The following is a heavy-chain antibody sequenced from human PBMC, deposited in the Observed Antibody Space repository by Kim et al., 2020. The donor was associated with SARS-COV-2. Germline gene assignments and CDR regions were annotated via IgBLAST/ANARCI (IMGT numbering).Heavy chain of an antibody. CDR1: GFTFSSYS. J-gene: IGHJ4*02. D-gene: IGHD2-15*01. V-gene: IGHV3-48*02. CDR2: IGSGGNVI. Sequence: GGSLRLSCVASGFTFSSYSMTWVRQAPGKELEWVSYIGSGGNVIYSDSVKGRFTVSRDNAKNSLYLQMHSLRDEDTAVYYCARGGSGHRWFNYGGQGTLV. CDR3: ARGGSGHRWFNY.